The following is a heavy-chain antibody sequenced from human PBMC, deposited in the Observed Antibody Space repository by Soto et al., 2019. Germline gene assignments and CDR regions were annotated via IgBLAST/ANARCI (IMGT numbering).Heavy chain of an antibody. CDR2: INPNGGST. CDR1: GDTFTSYY. Sequence: ASVKVSCKAPGDTFTSYYMHWVRQAPGHGLEWMGVINPNGGSTRFAQKFQGRVTMTSDTSTSTVYMELRGLTSEDTAVYYCARSSGGVVGIIIEGTKWFAPWGKANMVTVP. J-gene: IGHJ5*02. D-gene: IGHD3-16*01. V-gene: IGHV1-46*01. CDR3: ARSSGGVVGIIIEGTKWFAP.